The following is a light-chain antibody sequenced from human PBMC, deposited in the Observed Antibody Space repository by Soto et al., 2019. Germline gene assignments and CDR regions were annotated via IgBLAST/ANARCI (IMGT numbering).Light chain of an antibody. V-gene: IGLV2-8*01. CDR2: EVN. CDR3: SSYAGSNWYV. J-gene: IGLJ1*01. CDR1: NSDVGGYNY. Sequence: QSVLTQPPSASGSPGQSVTISCTGTNSDVGGYNYVSWYQQYPGKAPKLIIYEVNERPSGVPDRFSGSKSGNTASLTVSGLQTADEADYYCSSYAGSNWYVFGTGTKPTVL.